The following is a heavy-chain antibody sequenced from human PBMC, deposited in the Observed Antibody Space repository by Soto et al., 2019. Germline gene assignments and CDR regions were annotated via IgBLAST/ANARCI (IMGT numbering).Heavy chain of an antibody. CDR2: ISAYNGNT. J-gene: IGHJ4*02. D-gene: IGHD6-13*01. CDR3: ARDRGMGIAAPPVAGRYGVFDY. Sequence: VRQAPGPGLEWMGWISAYNGNTNYAQKLQGRVNMTTDTSTSTAYMERRSLRSDDTAVYYCARDRGMGIAAPPVAGRYGVFDYWGQGTLVTVSS. V-gene: IGHV1-18*01.